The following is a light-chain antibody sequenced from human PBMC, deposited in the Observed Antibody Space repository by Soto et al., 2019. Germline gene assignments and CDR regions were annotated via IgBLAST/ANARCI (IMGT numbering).Light chain of an antibody. J-gene: IGKJ1*01. CDR3: QQYNNWPRTWT. Sequence: EIVMTQSPATLSVSPGERATLSCRASQSVSSNLAWYQQKPGQAPRLLIYGASTRATGIPARFSGSGSGTEFTLTISSLQSEDFAVYYCQQYNNWPRTWTFGQGPKVEIK. V-gene: IGKV3-15*01. CDR2: GAS. CDR1: QSVSSN.